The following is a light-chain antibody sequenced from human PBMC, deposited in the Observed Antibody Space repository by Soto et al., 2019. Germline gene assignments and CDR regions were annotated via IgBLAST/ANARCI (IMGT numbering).Light chain of an antibody. CDR3: QQRSNWPPL. J-gene: IGKJ5*01. Sequence: EIVMTQSPATLSVSPGERATLSCRASQSVSSNLAWYQQKPGQAPRLPIYGASTRATGIPARFSGSGSGTEFTLTISSLQSEDFAVYYCQQRSNWPPLFGQGTRLE. V-gene: IGKV3-15*01. CDR1: QSVSSN. CDR2: GAS.